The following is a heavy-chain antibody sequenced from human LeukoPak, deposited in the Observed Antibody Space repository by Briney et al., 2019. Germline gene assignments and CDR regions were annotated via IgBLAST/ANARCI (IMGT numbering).Heavy chain of an antibody. V-gene: IGHV4-39*01. CDR1: GGSISSSSYY. D-gene: IGHD5-18*01. J-gene: IGHJ4*02. CDR3: ARLEGYSYGYSYY. CDR2: IYYSGST. Sequence: SETLSLTCTVSGGSISSSSYYWGWIRQPPGKGLEWIGSIYYSGSTYYNPSLKSRVTISVDTSKSQFSLKLSSVSAADTAVYYCARLEGYSYGYSYYWGQGTLVTVSS.